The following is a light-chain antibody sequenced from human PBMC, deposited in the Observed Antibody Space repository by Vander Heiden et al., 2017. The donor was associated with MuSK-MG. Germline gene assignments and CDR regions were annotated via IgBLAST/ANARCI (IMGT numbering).Light chain of an antibody. Sequence: EIVMTQYPATLSVSPGERATLSCRASQSVSSKVVWYQHKPGQAPRLLIYGASTRAIGIPARFSGSGSGTEFTLTISRLQSEDFAVYFCQQYYNWPSYTFGQGTKLEIK. CDR3: QQYYNWPSYT. CDR2: GAS. CDR1: QSVSSK. J-gene: IGKJ2*01. V-gene: IGKV3-15*01.